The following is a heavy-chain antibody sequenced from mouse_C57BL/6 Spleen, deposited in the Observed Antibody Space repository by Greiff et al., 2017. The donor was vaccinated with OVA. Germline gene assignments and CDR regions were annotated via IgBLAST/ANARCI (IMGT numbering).Heavy chain of an antibody. CDR2: INPNNGGT. CDR3: ARLHDGYYERVGY. D-gene: IGHD2-3*01. V-gene: IGHV1-22*01. CDR1: GYTFTDYN. Sequence: VQLQQSGPELVKPGASVKMSCKASGYTFTDYNMHWVKQSHGKSLEWIGYINPNNGGTSYNQKFKGKATLTVNKSSSTAYMELRSLTSEDSAVYYCARLHDGYYERVGYWGQGTTLTVSS. J-gene: IGHJ2*01.